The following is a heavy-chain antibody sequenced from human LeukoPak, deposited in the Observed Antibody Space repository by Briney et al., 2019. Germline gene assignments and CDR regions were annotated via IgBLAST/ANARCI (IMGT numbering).Heavy chain of an antibody. CDR3: ARAGGGYYFDY. J-gene: IGHJ4*02. CDR2: IYYSGST. Sequence: PSETLSLTCTVSGGSISSGGYYWNWIRQPPGKGLEWIGYIYYSGSTYYNPSLKSRVTISVDTSKNQFSLKLSSVTAADTAVYYCARAGGGYYFDYWGQGTLVTVSS. CDR1: GGSISSGGYY. V-gene: IGHV4-30-4*08. D-gene: IGHD1-1*01.